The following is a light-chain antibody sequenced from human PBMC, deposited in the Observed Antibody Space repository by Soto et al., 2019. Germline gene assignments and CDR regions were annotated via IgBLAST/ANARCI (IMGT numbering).Light chain of an antibody. CDR3: MEGTLWPPAT. CDR1: QSLVNSDGNTY. V-gene: IGKV2-30*01. CDR2: KVS. Sequence: DVVMTQSPLSLPVTLGQPASISCRSSQSLVNSDGNTYLNWFQQRPGQSPRRLIYKVSNRDSGVPDRFSGSGSGTDFTLRISRVEAEDVGVYYCMEGTLWPPATSCQGTKLEIK. J-gene: IGKJ2*01.